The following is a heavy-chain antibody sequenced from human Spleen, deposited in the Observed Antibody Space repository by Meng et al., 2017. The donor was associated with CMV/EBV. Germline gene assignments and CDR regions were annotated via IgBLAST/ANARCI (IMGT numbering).Heavy chain of an antibody. D-gene: IGHD3-10*01. J-gene: IGHJ4*02. CDR3: ASLFYYGLGIYSPFDS. CDR1: GGSFSGYY. Sequence: SETLSLTCAVYGGSFSGYYWSWIRQPPGKGLEWIGEINHSGSTNYNPSLKSRVTISVDTSKNQFSLKLTSVTAADTAIYYCASLFYYGLGIYSPFDSWGQGSLVTVSS. V-gene: IGHV4-34*01. CDR2: INHSGST.